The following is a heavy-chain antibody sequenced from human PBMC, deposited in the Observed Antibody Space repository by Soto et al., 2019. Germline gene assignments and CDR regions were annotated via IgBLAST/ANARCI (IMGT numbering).Heavy chain of an antibody. V-gene: IGHV4-34*01. D-gene: IGHD6-19*01. J-gene: IGHJ5*02. CDR2: INHSGST. Sequence: PSETLSLTCAVYGGSFSGYYWSWIRQPPGKGLEWIGEINHSGSTNYNPSLKSRVTISVDKSKNQFSLKLSSVTAADTAVYYCASRSLAGYSSGWFDPWGQGTLVTVSS. CDR3: ASRSLAGYSSGWFDP. CDR1: GGSFSGYY.